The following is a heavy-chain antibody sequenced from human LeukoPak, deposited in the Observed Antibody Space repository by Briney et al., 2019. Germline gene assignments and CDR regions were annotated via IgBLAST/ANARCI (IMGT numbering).Heavy chain of an antibody. Sequence: EASVKVSCKASGYTFTGYYMHWVRQATGQGLEWMGWMNPNSGNTGYAQKFQGRVTMTRNTSISTAYMELSSLRSEDTAVYYCARVSGYSSSWYGVDYYYYGMDVWGQGTTVTVSS. CDR3: ARVSGYSSSWYGVDYYYYGMDV. CDR2: MNPNSGNT. CDR1: GYTFTGYY. V-gene: IGHV1-8*02. J-gene: IGHJ6*02. D-gene: IGHD6-13*01.